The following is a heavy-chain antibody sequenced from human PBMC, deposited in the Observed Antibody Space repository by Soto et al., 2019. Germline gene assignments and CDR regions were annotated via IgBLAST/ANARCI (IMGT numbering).Heavy chain of an antibody. CDR1: GFTFIGYW. CDR2: IKQDGSEK. Sequence: GGSLRLSCAASGFTFIGYWMSWVRQAPGKGRGGVANIKQDGSEKYYLDSVKGRFTISRDNAKNSLYLQMNSLRAEDTAVYYCARDVVIVPAAIIPAYYYYYGMDVWGQGTTVTVSS. D-gene: IGHD2-2*02. CDR3: ARDVVIVPAAIIPAYYYYYGMDV. V-gene: IGHV3-7*03. J-gene: IGHJ6*02.